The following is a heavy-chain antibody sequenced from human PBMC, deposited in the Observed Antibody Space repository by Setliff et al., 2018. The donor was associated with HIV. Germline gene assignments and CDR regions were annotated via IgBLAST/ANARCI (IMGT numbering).Heavy chain of an antibody. D-gene: IGHD3-9*01. J-gene: IGHJ4*02. Sequence: ASVNVSCKASGYTFTGYYMHWVRQAPGQGLEWMGWINPNSGGTNYAQKFQGRVTMTRDTSISTAYMELSRLRSDDTAVYHCARGSLLGYFDWLFPDWGQGTLVTVSS. CDR2: INPNSGGT. CDR3: ARGSLLGYFDWLFPD. V-gene: IGHV1-2*02. CDR1: GYTFTGYY.